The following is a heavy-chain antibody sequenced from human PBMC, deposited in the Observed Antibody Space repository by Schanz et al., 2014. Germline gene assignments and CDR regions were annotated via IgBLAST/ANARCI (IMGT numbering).Heavy chain of an antibody. CDR3: AKDRQTTVNRVGYYYGMDV. Sequence: EVQLVESGGGLVQPGGSLRLSCAASTFTFSSYWMHWVRQAPGKGLVWVSRIDRDGSRTNYADSVKGRFTISRDNAKSTVYLQMNSLRAEDTALYYCAKDRQTTVNRVGYYYGMDVWGQGTTVTVSS. J-gene: IGHJ6*02. CDR1: TFTFSSYW. CDR2: IDRDGSRT. D-gene: IGHD4-4*01. V-gene: IGHV3-74*01.